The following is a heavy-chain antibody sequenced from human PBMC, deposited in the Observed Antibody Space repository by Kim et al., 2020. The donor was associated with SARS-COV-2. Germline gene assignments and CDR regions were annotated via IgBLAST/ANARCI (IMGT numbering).Heavy chain of an antibody. D-gene: IGHD3-22*01. CDR1: GFTFSSYG. CDR2: ISSDGSNK. V-gene: IGHV3-30*18. Sequence: GGSLRLSCAASGFTFSSYGMHWVRQAPGKGLEWVAVISSDGSNKYYADSVKGRFTISRDNSKNTLYLQMNSLRVEDTAVYYCAKGPTHYYDSRGYYADYWGQGTLVTVSS. J-gene: IGHJ4*02. CDR3: AKGPTHYYDSRGYYADY.